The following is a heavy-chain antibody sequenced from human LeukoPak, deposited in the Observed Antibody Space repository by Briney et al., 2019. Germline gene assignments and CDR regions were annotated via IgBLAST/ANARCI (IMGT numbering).Heavy chain of an antibody. CDR3: AREALLYYFDY. D-gene: IGHD2-15*01. CDR2: INHFGNT. V-gene: IGHV4-34*01. CDR1: GGTFSGFS. J-gene: IGHJ4*02. Sequence: PSETLSLTCAVYGGTFSGFSWTWIRQSPGKGLEWIGEINHFGNTKYNPSLKSRVTISVDTSKNQFSLKLSSVTAADTAVYYCAREALLYYFDYWGQGTLVTVSS.